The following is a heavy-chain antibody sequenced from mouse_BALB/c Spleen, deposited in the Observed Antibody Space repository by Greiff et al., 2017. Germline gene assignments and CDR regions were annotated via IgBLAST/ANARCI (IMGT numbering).Heavy chain of an antibody. CDR1: GFTFSSFG. CDR3: ARGGGITTGYFDY. V-gene: IGHV5-17*02. Sequence: EVMLVESGGGLVQPGGSRKLSCAASGFTFSSFGMHWVRQAPEKGLEWVAYISSGSSTIYYADTVKGRFTISRDNPKNTLFLQMTSLRSEDTAMYYCARGGGITTGYFDYWGQGTTLTVSS. J-gene: IGHJ2*01. CDR2: ISSGSSTI. D-gene: IGHD2-4*01.